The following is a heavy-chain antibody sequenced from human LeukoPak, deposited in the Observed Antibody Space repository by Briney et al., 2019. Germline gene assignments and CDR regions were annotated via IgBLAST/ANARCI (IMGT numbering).Heavy chain of an antibody. D-gene: IGHD3-10*01. CDR3: ARGARFVPLDY. CDR1: GGSISSYY. Sequence: SETLFLTCTVSGGSISSYYWSWIRQPPGKGLEWIGYIYYSGSTNYNPSLKSRVTISVDTSKNQFSLKLSSVTAADTAVYYCARGARFVPLDYWGQGTLVTVSS. J-gene: IGHJ4*02. CDR2: IYYSGST. V-gene: IGHV4-59*01.